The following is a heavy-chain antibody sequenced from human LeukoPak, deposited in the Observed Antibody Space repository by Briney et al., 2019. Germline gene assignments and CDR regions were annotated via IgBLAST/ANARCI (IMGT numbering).Heavy chain of an antibody. CDR2: IYYSGTT. CDR1: GGSISSSSHY. Sequence: SETLSLTCSVSGGSISSSSHYWAWIRQPPGRGLEWIGSIYYSGTTYYKPYFESRVTISVDTSRNQFSLMLNSVTAADTAVYFCATKTKTFSPFWGSSPKPNGFAPWARGARLTVSS. CDR3: ATKTKTFSPFWGSSPKPNGFAP. V-gene: IGHV4-39*01. J-gene: IGHJ5*02. D-gene: IGHD3-16*01.